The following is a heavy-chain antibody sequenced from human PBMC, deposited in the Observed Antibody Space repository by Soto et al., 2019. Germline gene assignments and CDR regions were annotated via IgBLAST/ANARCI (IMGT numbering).Heavy chain of an antibody. CDR3: ARQSDFWSGYTHYYYMDV. D-gene: IGHD3-3*01. CDR2: IYPGDSDT. CDR1: GYSFTSYW. Sequence: GESLKISCKGSGYSFTSYWIGWVRQMPGKGLEWMGIIYPGDSDTRYSPSFQGQVTISADKSISTAYLQWSSLKASDTAMYYCARQSDFWSGYTHYYYMDVWGKGTTVTVSS. V-gene: IGHV5-51*01. J-gene: IGHJ6*03.